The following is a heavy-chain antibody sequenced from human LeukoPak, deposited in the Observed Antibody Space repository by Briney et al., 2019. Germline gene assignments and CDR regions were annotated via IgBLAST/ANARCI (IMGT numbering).Heavy chain of an antibody. CDR3: ARLALTYYDFWSGYQNWFDP. CDR2: IYPGDSDT. Sequence: GESLQISCKGSGYSFTSYWIGWVRQMPGKGLEWMGIIYPGDSDTRYSPSFQGQVTISADKSISTAYLQWSSLKASDTAMYYCARLALTYYDFWSGYQNWFDPWGQGTLVTVSS. CDR1: GYSFTSYW. D-gene: IGHD3-3*01. V-gene: IGHV5-51*01. J-gene: IGHJ5*02.